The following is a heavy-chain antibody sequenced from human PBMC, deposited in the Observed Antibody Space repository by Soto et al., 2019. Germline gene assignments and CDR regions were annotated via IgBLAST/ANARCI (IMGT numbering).Heavy chain of an antibody. CDR1: GFTFSTYA. J-gene: IGHJ4*02. V-gene: IGHV3-23*01. CDR2: ISGRGSST. Sequence: GGSLRLSCAASGFTFSTYAMTWVRQAPGKGLEWVSVISGRGSSTYYADSVKGRFTISRDNSKNTLYLQMNSLRAEDTAVYYCASFDFWSGYYRGYWGQGTLVTVSS. CDR3: ASFDFWSGYYRGY. D-gene: IGHD3-3*01.